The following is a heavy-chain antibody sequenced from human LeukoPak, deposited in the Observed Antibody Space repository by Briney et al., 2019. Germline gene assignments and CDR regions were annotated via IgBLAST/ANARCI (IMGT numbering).Heavy chain of an antibody. J-gene: IGHJ4*02. CDR1: GYSFTNHY. CDR2: IHPKTGVT. D-gene: IGHD1-14*01. V-gene: IGHV1-2*02. CDR3: ARDHKWEPHY. Sequence: ASVNVSFMASGYSFTNHYLHWLRQAPGQGLEWMAWIHPKTGVTNYAERFQGRLSLTRDTSISTLYMELNSLTSDDTAVYYCARDHKWEPHYRVQGTLVSVSS.